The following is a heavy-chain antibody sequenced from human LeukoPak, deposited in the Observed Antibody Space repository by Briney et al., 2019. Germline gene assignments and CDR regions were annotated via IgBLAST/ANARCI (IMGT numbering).Heavy chain of an antibody. J-gene: IGHJ6*03. D-gene: IGHD2-15*01. CDR3: ARMRILQVNYYYMDV. Sequence: GGSLRVSCTASGFTFTTEPMTWVRQAPGKGLEWVSSISGSSRYIYYANSVTGRFTISRDNAKNSLFLQMNSLRAEDTAVYYCARMRILQVNYYYMDVWGKGTTVTVSS. CDR2: ISGSSRYI. CDR1: GFTFTTEP. V-gene: IGHV3-21*01.